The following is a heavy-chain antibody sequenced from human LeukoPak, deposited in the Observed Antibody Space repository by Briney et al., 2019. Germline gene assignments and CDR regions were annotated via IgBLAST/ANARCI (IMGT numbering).Heavy chain of an antibody. Sequence: GGSLRLSCAASGFTLSDYYMSWIRQAPGKGLEWVSYSSSSCSTIYYADSVRGRFAISSDNAKNSLYLQMNSLRAEDTAVYYCERRRDFIDYWGQGTLVTVSS. CDR3: ERRRDFIDY. CDR1: GFTLSDYY. D-gene: IGHD3/OR15-3a*01. CDR2: SSSSCSTI. V-gene: IGHV3-11*01. J-gene: IGHJ4*02.